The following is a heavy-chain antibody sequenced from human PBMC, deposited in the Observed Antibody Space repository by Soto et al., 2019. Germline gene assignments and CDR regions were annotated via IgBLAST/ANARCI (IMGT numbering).Heavy chain of an antibody. CDR2: IYSGGST. J-gene: IGHJ4*02. CDR1: GFTVSRNY. D-gene: IGHD1-20*01. V-gene: IGHV3-53*02. CDR3: ASIPYNWNNDY. Sequence: EVQLVETGGGLIQPGGSLRLSCAASGFTVSRNYMSWVRQAPGKGLEWVSVIYSGGSTYYADSVKGRFTISRDNPKNTLYLQMNSLRAEDTAVYYCASIPYNWNNDYWGQGTLVTVSS.